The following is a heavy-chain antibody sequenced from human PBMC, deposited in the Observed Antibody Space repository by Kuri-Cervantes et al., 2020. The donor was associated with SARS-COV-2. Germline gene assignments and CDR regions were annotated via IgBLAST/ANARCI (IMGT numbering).Heavy chain of an antibody. V-gene: IGHV3-74*01. CDR2: INSDGSST. CDR1: GFTFSSYW. J-gene: IGHJ4*02. D-gene: IGHD3-22*01. Sequence: GESLKISCAASGFTFSSYWMHWVRQAPGKGLVWVSRINSDGSSTSYADSVKGRFTISRDNSKNTLYLQMNSLRAEDTAVYYCAKFRYDYYDSRAYYFDYWGQGTLVTVSS. CDR3: AKFRYDYYDSRAYYFDY.